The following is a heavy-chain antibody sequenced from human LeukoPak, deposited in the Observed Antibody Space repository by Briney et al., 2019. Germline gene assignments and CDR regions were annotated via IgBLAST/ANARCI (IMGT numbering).Heavy chain of an antibody. D-gene: IGHD1-26*01. CDR1: GYTFTGYH. CDR3: ARDNSVGDYAWWFDP. Sequence: ASVKVSCKASGYTFTGYHMHWVRQAPGQGLEWMGLINPSGTTTNYAQKFRGRVTMTRDLSTSTDYMELSSLRSDDTAVYFCARDNSVGDYAWWFDPWGQGTLVTVSS. J-gene: IGHJ5*02. V-gene: IGHV1-46*01. CDR2: INPSGTTT.